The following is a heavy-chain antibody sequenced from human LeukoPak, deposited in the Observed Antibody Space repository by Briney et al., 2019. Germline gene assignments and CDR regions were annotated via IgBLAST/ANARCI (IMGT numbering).Heavy chain of an antibody. J-gene: IGHJ4*02. Sequence: PGGSQRLSCAASGFTFSSYGMHWVRQAPGKGLEWVAFIRYDGSNKYYADYVKGRFTISRDNSKNTLYLQMNSLRAEDTAVYYCAKDDCSSTSCWIGFFDYWGQGTLVTVSS. CDR2: IRYDGSNK. D-gene: IGHD2-2*01. CDR3: AKDDCSSTSCWIGFFDY. CDR1: GFTFSSYG. V-gene: IGHV3-30*02.